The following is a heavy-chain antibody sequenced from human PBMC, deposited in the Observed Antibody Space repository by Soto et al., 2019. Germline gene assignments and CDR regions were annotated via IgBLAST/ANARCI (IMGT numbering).Heavy chain of an antibody. J-gene: IGHJ1*01. CDR2: ISSSGSTI. CDR3: ARGDYSDRRGPVLN. CDR1: GFTFSSYE. Sequence: GVSLRLSYAASGFTFSSYEMNGVRQAPGKGLEWVSYISSSGSTIYYADSVKGRFTISRDNAKNSLYLQMNSLRAEDTAVYYCARGDYSDRRGPVLNWGQRMLV. D-gene: IGHD3-22*01. V-gene: IGHV3-48*03.